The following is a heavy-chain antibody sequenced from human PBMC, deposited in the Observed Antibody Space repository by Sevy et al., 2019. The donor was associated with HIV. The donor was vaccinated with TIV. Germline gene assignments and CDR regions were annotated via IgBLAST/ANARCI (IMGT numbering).Heavy chain of an antibody. CDR1: GFTFDDYG. CDR2: INWNGGSK. V-gene: IGHV3-20*04. CDR3: ARRVRNYYDSSGADDVFDV. J-gene: IGHJ3*01. D-gene: IGHD3-22*01. Sequence: GGSLRLSCAASGFTFDDYGMSWVRQAPGKGLEWVSGINWNGGSKGYAESVKGRFTISRDNAKNSLYLQMNSLRAEDTALYYCARRVRNYYDSSGADDVFDVWGQGTMVTVSS.